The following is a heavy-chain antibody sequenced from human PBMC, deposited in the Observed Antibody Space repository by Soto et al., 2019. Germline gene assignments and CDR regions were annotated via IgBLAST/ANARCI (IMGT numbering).Heavy chain of an antibody. CDR2: IHDTGTT. J-gene: IGHJ5*02. Sequence: QVQLQESGPGLVKPSQTLSLTCTVSGGSISSGGYYWSWIRQHPGKGLEWIGHIHDTGTTNYNPSLQSRIFISLDPSKNQLSLTLTSVTAADTAVYYCAGDGYKKWLGPWGQGTLVTVSS. CDR3: AGDGYKKWLGP. D-gene: IGHD6-25*01. V-gene: IGHV4-31*03. CDR1: GGSISSGGYY.